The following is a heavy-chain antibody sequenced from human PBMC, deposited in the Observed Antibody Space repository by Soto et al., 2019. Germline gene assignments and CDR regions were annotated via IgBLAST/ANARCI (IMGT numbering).Heavy chain of an antibody. J-gene: IGHJ5*02. Sequence: PSETLSLTCTVSGGSISSYYWSWIRQPPGKGLEWIVYIYYSGSTNYNPSLKSRVTISVDTSKNQFSLKLSSVTAADTAVYYCARGRTSVYCSSTSCYRAPQNWFDPWGQGTLVTVSS. CDR2: IYYSGST. CDR1: GGSISSYY. CDR3: ARGRTSVYCSSTSCYRAPQNWFDP. D-gene: IGHD2-2*01. V-gene: IGHV4-59*12.